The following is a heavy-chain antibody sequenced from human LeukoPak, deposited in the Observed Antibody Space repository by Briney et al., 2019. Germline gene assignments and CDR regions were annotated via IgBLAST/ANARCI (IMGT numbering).Heavy chain of an antibody. CDR1: GGSISSSSYY. D-gene: IGHD1-1*01. Sequence: TSDTLSLTCTVSGGSISSSSYYWGWIRQPPGKGLEWIGSIYYSGSTYYNPSLKSRVTISVDTSKNQFSLKLSSVTAADTAVYYCARSQLTLYYFDYWGQGTLVTVSS. CDR2: IYYSGST. CDR3: ARSQLTLYYFDY. J-gene: IGHJ4*02. V-gene: IGHV4-39*01.